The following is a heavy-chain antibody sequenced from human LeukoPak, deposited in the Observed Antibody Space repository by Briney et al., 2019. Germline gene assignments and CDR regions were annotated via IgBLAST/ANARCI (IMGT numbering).Heavy chain of an antibody. CDR1: GGSISGDY. D-gene: IGHD1-26*01. CDR2: INTSGNI. CDR3: ARGWAYMDV. V-gene: IGHV4-4*07. J-gene: IGHJ6*03. Sequence: PSETLFLTCTVSGGSISGDYWSWIRQPAGKGLEWIGRINTSGNINYNPSLKSRVTMSLDTSKNQFSLNLRSVTAADTAVYYCARGWAYMDVWGKGTTVTVSS.